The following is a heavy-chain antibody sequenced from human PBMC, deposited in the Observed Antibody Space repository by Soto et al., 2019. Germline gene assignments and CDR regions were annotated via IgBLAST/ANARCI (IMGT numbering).Heavy chain of an antibody. Sequence: SETLSLTCTVSGGSISSSSYYWGWIRQPPGKGLEWIGSIYYSGSTYYNPSLKSRVTISVDTSKNQFSLKLSSVTAADTAVYYCARLSDIVVVRGVGWFDPWGQGTLVTVSS. CDR3: ARLSDIVVVRGVGWFDP. CDR2: IYYSGST. J-gene: IGHJ5*02. V-gene: IGHV4-39*01. CDR1: GGSISSSSYY. D-gene: IGHD2-2*01.